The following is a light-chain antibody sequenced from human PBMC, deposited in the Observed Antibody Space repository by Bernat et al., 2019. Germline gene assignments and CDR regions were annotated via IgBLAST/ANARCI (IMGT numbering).Light chain of an antibody. CDR2: KDS. J-gene: IGLJ3*02. Sequence: SDELTQPPSVSVSPGQTARITCPGDALPKQYAYWYHQKPGQAPVLVVYKDSERPSGIPVRFSGSSSGTTVTLTISGVQAEDEADYYCQSADSSGTYGVFGGGTKLTVL. CDR1: ALPKQY. CDR3: QSADSSGTYGV. V-gene: IGLV3-25*03.